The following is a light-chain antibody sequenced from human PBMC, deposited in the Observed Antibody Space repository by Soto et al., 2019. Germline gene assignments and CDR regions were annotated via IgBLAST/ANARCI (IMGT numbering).Light chain of an antibody. CDR3: QQYENVPLT. CDR2: DAS. CDR1: QDINNF. J-gene: IGKJ4*01. Sequence: DIQMTQSPSSLSASVGDRVTITCQASQDINNFLNWYQQKPGKAPKLLIYDASNLETGVPSRFSGSGSGTDFTFTISSLQPEDIATYYCQQYENVPLTFGGGTKVEIK. V-gene: IGKV1-33*01.